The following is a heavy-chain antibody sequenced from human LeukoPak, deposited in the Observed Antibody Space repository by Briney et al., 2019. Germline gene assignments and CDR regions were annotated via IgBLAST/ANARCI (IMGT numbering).Heavy chain of an antibody. CDR2: IYYSGST. CDR1: GGSISSYY. D-gene: IGHD7-27*01. J-gene: IGHJ5*02. V-gene: IGHV4-59*01. CDR3: ARASSLGRAVRGNWFDP. Sequence: SETLSLTCTVSGGSISSYYWSWIRQPPGKGLEWIGYIYYSGSTNYNPSLKSRVTISVDTSKNQFSLKLSSVTAADTAVYYCARASSLGRAVRGNWFDPWGQGTLVTVSS.